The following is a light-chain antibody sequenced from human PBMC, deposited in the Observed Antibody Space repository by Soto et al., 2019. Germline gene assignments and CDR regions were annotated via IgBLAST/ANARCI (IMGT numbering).Light chain of an antibody. CDR2: SNN. CDR1: SSNIGSNY. CDR3: AAWDDSLSGPLYV. Sequence: QSVLTQPPSASGTPGQRVTISCSGSSSNIGSNYVYWYQQLPGTAPKLPIYSNNQRPSGVPDRFSGSKSGTSASLAISGLRSEDEADYYCAAWDDSLSGPLYVFGTGTKLTVL. V-gene: IGLV1-47*02. J-gene: IGLJ1*01.